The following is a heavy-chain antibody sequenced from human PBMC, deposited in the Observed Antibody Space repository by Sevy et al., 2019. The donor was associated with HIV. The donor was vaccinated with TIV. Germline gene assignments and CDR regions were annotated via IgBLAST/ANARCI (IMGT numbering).Heavy chain of an antibody. CDR3: ARGKNSSGWYHPRNYYYMDV. D-gene: IGHD6-19*01. J-gene: IGHJ6*03. Sequence: SETLSLTCAVSGGSISSSNWWSWVRQPPGKGLEWIGEIYRSGSTNYNPSLKSRVTISVDKSKNQFSLKLSSVTAADTAVYYRARGKNSSGWYHPRNYYYMDVWGKGTTVTVSS. CDR1: GGSISSSNW. V-gene: IGHV4-4*02. CDR2: IYRSGST.